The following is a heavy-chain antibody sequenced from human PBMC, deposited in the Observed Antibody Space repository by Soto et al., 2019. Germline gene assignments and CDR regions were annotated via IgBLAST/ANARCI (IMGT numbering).Heavy chain of an antibody. CDR3: ARVHDIWTGYPPPLMFQH. V-gene: IGHV1-3*01. Sequence: GASVKVSCKASGYTFTSYAMHWVRQAPGQRLEWMGWINAGNGNTKYSQKFQGRVTITRDTSASTAYMELSSLRSEDTAVYYCARVHDIWTGYPPPLMFQHWGQGTLVPVSS. J-gene: IGHJ1*01. CDR1: GYTFTSYA. CDR2: INAGNGNT. D-gene: IGHD3-9*01.